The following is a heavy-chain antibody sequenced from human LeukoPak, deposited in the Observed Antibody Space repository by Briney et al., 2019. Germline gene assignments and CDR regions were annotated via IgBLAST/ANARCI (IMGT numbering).Heavy chain of an antibody. CDR2: ISGNGGAT. CDR3: AKATTAIVVDNFFDF. Sequence: QCGGPLRLSCAASGFTFTSYAMSWVRHAQGKGLEWVSAISGNGGATYYADSVKGRFTISRDNSKNTLHLQMNSLRAEDTALYYCAKATTAIVVDNFFDFWGQGTLISVSS. D-gene: IGHD3-22*01. V-gene: IGHV3-23*01. J-gene: IGHJ4*02. CDR1: GFTFTSYA.